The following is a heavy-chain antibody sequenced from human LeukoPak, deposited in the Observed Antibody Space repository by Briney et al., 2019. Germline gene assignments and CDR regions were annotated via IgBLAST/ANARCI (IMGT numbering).Heavy chain of an antibody. CDR1: GGTFSSYA. CDR2: IIPIFGTA. CDR3: ARVDDIVVVPAAMGVRSGAYYYYGMDV. Sequence: GASVKVSCKASGGTFSSYAISWVRRAPGQGLEWMGGIIPIFGTANYAQKFQGRVTITADESTSTAYMELSSLRSEDTAVYYCARVDDIVVVPAAMGVRSGAYYYYGMDVWGKGTTATVSS. J-gene: IGHJ6*04. V-gene: IGHV1-69*13. D-gene: IGHD2-2*01.